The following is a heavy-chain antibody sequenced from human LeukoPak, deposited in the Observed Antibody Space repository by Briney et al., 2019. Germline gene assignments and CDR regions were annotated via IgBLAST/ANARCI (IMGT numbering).Heavy chain of an antibody. D-gene: IGHD6-19*01. Sequence: GGSLRLSCAASGFTFSGYGMHWVRQAPGKGLEWVAVISYDGSDKHYADSVRGRFTISRDNSKYTLYLQMNSLRAEDTAVYYCAKDRWLTGTWGQGTLVTVSS. CDR3: AKDRWLTGT. J-gene: IGHJ5*02. V-gene: IGHV3-30*18. CDR2: ISYDGSDK. CDR1: GFTFSGYG.